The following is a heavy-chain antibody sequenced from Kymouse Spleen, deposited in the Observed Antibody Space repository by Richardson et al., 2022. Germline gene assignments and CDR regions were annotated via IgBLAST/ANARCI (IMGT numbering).Heavy chain of an antibody. V-gene: IGHV4-34*01. Sequence: QVQLQQWGAGLLKPSETLSLTCAVYGGSFSGYYWSWIRQPPGKGLEWIGEINHSGSTNYNPSLKSRVTISVDTSKNQFSLKLSSVTAADTAVYYCARRLGNWFDPWGQGTLVTVSS. CDR3: ARRLGNWFDP. J-gene: IGHJ5*02. D-gene: IGHD7-27*02. CDR1: GGSFSGYY. CDR2: INHSGST.